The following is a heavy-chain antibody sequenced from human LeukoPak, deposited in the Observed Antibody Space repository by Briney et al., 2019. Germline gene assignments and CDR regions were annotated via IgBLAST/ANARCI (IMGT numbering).Heavy chain of an antibody. V-gene: IGHV1-69*01. Sequence: AWVKVSCKASGGTFSSYAISWVRQAPGQGLEWMGGIIPIFGTANYAQKFQGRVTITADESTSTAYMELSSLRSEDTAVYYCARDYYDSSGYFDYWGQGTLVTVSS. CDR3: ARDYYDSSGYFDY. CDR2: IIPIFGTA. D-gene: IGHD3-22*01. J-gene: IGHJ4*02. CDR1: GGTFSSYA.